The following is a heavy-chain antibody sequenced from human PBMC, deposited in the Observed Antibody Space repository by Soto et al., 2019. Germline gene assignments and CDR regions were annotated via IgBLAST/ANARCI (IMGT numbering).Heavy chain of an antibody. Sequence: ASVKVSCKASGYSLTEYYLHWVRQAPGQGLEWMGWINPTTGGTTYAQKFEGRVTMTRDRSVNTAYMELSRLRSDDTALYFCARASRSPLTVYAPLGFWGQGSLVTVFS. CDR3: ARASRSPLTVYAPLGF. CDR2: INPTTGGT. D-gene: IGHD2-8*01. V-gene: IGHV1-2*02. CDR1: GYSLTEYY. J-gene: IGHJ4*02.